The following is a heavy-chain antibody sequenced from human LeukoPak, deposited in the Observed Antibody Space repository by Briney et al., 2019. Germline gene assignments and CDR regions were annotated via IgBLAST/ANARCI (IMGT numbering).Heavy chain of an antibody. D-gene: IGHD6-13*01. CDR3: ARGGYSSSWYYFDY. CDR1: GGSISSYY. CDR2: IYYSGST. V-gene: IGHV4-59*01. J-gene: IGHJ4*02. Sequence: SETLSLTCTVSGGSISSYYWSWIRQPPGKGLEWIGYIYYSGSTNYNPSLKSRVTISVDTSKNQFSLKPSSVTAADTAVYYCARGGYSSSWYYFDYWGQGTLVTVSS.